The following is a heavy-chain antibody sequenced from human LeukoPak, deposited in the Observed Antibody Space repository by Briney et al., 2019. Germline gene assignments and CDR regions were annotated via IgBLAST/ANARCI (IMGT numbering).Heavy chain of an antibody. CDR1: GGSFSGYY. D-gene: IGHD1-26*01. CDR3: ARPYSGSYYDY. CDR2: INHSGST. J-gene: IGHJ4*02. V-gene: IGHV4-34*01. Sequence: SETLSLTCAVYGGSFSGYYWSWIRQPPGKGLEWIGEINHSGSTNYNPSLKSRVTISVDTSKNQFSLKLSSVTAADTAVYYCARPYSGSYYDYWGQGTLVTVSS.